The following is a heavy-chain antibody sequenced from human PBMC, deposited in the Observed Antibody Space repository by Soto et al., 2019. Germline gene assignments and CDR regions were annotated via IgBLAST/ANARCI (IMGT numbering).Heavy chain of an antibody. J-gene: IGHJ5*02. CDR2: IFPSDSDT. CDR1: GYRVTSYL. V-gene: IGHV5-51*01. D-gene: IGHD3-22*01. Sequence: PGEFLKISGLTSGYRVTSYLIAWVRPMPGKGLEWMGIIFPSDSDTRYSPSFQGQVTISADRSTSTVFLQWASLKASDTAVYFCARKDKSGYFNWFDPWGQGTLVNVA. CDR3: ARKDKSGYFNWFDP.